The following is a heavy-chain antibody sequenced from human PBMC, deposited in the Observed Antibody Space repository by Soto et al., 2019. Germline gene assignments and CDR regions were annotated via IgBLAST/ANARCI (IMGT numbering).Heavy chain of an antibody. V-gene: IGHV1-69*13. CDR3: AREPPEYDFWRKGLDV. D-gene: IGHD3-3*01. Sequence: GASVKVSCKASGGTFSSYALSWVRQAPGQGLEWMGGLIPIFCTENYAQKFQGRVAITADESKSTAHMEVSSLRSEARPVYYCAREPPEYDFWRKGLDVWGQGTPVTVSS. CDR1: GGTFSSYA. J-gene: IGHJ6*02. CDR2: LIPIFCTE.